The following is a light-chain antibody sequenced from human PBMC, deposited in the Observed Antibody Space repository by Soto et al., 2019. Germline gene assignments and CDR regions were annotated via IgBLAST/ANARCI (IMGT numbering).Light chain of an antibody. Sequence: EIVMTQSPATLSLSPGERATLSCRASQSVDKYLVWYQQKPGQAPRLLIYDASSRATGIPARFSGSGSGTDFTLTISSLEPEDFAVYYCQQRSNLITFGQGTRLEIK. CDR1: QSVDKY. CDR3: QQRSNLIT. V-gene: IGKV3-11*01. CDR2: DAS. J-gene: IGKJ5*01.